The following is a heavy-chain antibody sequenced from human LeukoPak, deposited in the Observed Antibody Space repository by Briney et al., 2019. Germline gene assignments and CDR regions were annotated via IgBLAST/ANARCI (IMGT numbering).Heavy chain of an antibody. Sequence: SETLSLTCAVYGGSFSGYYWSWIRQPPGKGLEWIGEINHSGSTNYNPSLKSRVTISVDTSKDQFSLKLSSVTAADTAVYYCARVPATGWFDPWGQGTLVTVSS. CDR1: GGSFSGYY. V-gene: IGHV4-34*01. CDR3: ARVPATGWFDP. CDR2: INHSGST. J-gene: IGHJ5*02.